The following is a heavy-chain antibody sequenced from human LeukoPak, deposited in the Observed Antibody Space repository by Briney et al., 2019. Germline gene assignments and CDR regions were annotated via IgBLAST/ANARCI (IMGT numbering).Heavy chain of an antibody. CDR2: INPNSGGT. J-gene: IGHJ4*02. V-gene: IGHV1-2*02. CDR3: ARVTYRSSVMGDDY. CDR1: GYTFTGYY. Sequence: ASVKVSCKASGYTFTGYYMHWVRQAPGQGLEWMGWINPNSGGTNYAQKFQGRVTMTRDTSISTAYMELSRLRSDDTAVYYRARVTYRSSVMGDDYWGQGTLVTVSS. D-gene: IGHD6-6*01.